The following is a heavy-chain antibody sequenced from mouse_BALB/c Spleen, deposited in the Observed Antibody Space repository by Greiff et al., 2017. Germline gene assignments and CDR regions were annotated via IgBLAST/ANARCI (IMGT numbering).Heavy chain of an antibody. D-gene: IGHD2-2*01. V-gene: IGHV1S22*01. CDR2: IYPGSGST. CDR1: GYTFTSYW. CDR3: TRGYDWYFDV. J-gene: IGHJ1*01. Sequence: LQQPGSELVRPGASVKLSCKASGYTFTSYWMHWVKQRHGQGLEWIGNIYPGSGSTNYDEKFKSKGTLTVDTSSSTAYMHLSSLTSEDSAVYYCTRGYDWYFDVWGAGTTVTVSS.